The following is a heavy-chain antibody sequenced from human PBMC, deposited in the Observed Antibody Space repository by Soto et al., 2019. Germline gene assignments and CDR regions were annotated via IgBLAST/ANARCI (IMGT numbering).Heavy chain of an antibody. D-gene: IGHD3-9*01. Sequence: CDRGAAWKRQEWVGRIKSKTDGGTADYAAPVKGRATISRDDSKNTVYLQMNSLKTEDTAVYYCTTGIYYDIVTGYQNFAYWGQGSLDTVAS. CDR3: TTGIYYDIVTGYQNFAY. CDR2: IKSKTDGGTA. V-gene: IGHV3-15*01. J-gene: IGHJ4*02.